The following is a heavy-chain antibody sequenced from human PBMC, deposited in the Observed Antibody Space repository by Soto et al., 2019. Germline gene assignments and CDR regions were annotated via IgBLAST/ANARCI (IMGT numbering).Heavy chain of an antibody. CDR2: ISAYNGNT. CDR1: GYTFTSYG. J-gene: IGHJ4*02. V-gene: IGHV1-18*01. CDR3: AVTLYVPGTDSYNFDY. D-gene: IGHD1-1*01. Sequence: QVQLVQSGAEVKKPGASVKVSCKASGYTFTSYGISWVRQAPGQGLEWMGWISAYNGNTNYAQKLQGRVTMTTDTSTSSAYMELRSLRSDDTAVYYCAVTLYVPGTDSYNFDYWGQGTLVTVSS.